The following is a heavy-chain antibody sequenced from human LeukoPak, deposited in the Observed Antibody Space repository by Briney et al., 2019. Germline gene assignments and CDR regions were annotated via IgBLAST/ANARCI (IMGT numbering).Heavy chain of an antibody. J-gene: IGHJ4*02. CDR3: AKERPKYNGNSTYYFDY. V-gene: IGHV3-30*18. CDR2: ISYDGSNK. Sequence: GGSLRLSCAASGFTFSSYGMHWVRQAPGKGLEWVAVISYDGSNKYYADSVKGRFTISRDNSKNTLYLQMNSLRAEDTAVYYCAKERPKYNGNSTYYFDYWGQGTLVTVSS. D-gene: IGHD1-7*01. CDR1: GFTFSSYG.